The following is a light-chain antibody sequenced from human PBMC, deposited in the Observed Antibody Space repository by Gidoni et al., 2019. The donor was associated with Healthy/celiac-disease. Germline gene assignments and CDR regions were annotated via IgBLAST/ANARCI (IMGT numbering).Light chain of an antibody. Sequence: EIVMTQPPATRSVSPGERATLSWSASQSVSSNLAWYQQKPGQAHRLLSYGASTRATVIPARFSGSGSGTEFTLNISSLQSEDFAVYYGQQYNNWPTFGQGTRLEIK. CDR1: QSVSSN. J-gene: IGKJ5*01. CDR3: QQYNNWPT. CDR2: GAS. V-gene: IGKV3-15*01.